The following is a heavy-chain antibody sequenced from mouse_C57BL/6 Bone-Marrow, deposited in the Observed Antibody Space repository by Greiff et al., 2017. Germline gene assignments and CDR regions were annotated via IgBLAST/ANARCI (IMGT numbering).Heavy chain of an antibody. J-gene: IGHJ4*01. V-gene: IGHV5-6*01. D-gene: IGHD2-1*01. Sequence: EVHLVESGGDLVKPGGSLKLSCAASGFTFSSYGMSWVRPTPDKRLEWVATISSGGSYTYSTDSVKGRFTISRDNAKNTLYLQMSSLNSEDTAMYYCATMVTTNAMDYWGQGTSVTVSS. CDR1: GFTFSSYG. CDR3: ATMVTTNAMDY. CDR2: ISSGGSYT.